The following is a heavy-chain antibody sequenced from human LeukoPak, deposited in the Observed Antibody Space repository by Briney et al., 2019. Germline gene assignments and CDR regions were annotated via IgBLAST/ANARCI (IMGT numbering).Heavy chain of an antibody. CDR2: INHSGST. J-gene: IGHJ4*02. V-gene: IGHV4-34*01. D-gene: IGHD3-22*01. CDR3: ARVPITMIVHDY. Sequence: GSLRLSCAASGFTFSSYAMSWVRQPPGKGLEWVGAINHSGSTNYNPSLKSRVTISVDTSKNQFSLKLSSVTAADTAVYYCARVPITMIVHDYWGQGTLVTVSS. CDR1: GFTFSSYA.